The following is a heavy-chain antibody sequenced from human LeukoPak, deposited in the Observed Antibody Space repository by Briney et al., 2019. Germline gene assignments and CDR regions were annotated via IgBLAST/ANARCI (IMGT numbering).Heavy chain of an antibody. V-gene: IGHV1-3*01. Sequence: ASVKVSCKASGYTFTSYAMHWVRQAPGQRLEWMGWINAGNGNTKYSQKFQGRVTITRDTSASTAYMELSSLRSEDTAVYYCASQDPDSSWPYYFDYWGQGTLVTVSS. CDR3: ASQDPDSSWPYYFDY. CDR2: INAGNGNT. CDR1: GYTFTSYA. D-gene: IGHD6-13*01. J-gene: IGHJ4*02.